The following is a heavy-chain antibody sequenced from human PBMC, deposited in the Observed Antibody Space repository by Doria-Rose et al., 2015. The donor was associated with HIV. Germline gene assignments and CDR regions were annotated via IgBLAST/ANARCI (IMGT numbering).Heavy chain of an antibody. V-gene: IGHV1-69*11. CDR1: GFSFSTDA. CDR3: ATHGQFVAGYCDY. D-gene: IGHD6-13*01. Sequence: QVQLVQSGPEVKTPGSSVNVSCKASGFSFSTDAIYCFLQAPGQGLELMLMIIPILGAGDSLGNFQGRITITADESTSTAYLEVTNLRSEDTAVYYCATHGQFVAGYCDYWGQGTVVTVSS. CDR2: IIPILGAG. J-gene: IGHJ4*02.